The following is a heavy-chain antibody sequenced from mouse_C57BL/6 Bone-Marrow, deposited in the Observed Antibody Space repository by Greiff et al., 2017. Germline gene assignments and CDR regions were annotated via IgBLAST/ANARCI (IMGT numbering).Heavy chain of an antibody. CDR2: ISDGGSYT. CDR1: GFTFSSYA. J-gene: IGHJ3*01. CDR3: AGGGDYDGAWFAY. Sequence: EVQGVESGGGLVKPGGSLKLSCAASGFTFSSYAMSWVRQTPEKRLEWVATISDGGSYTYYPDNVKGRFTISRDNAKNNLYLQMSHLKSEDTAMYYCAGGGDYDGAWFAYWGQGTLVTVSA. V-gene: IGHV5-4*01. D-gene: IGHD2-4*01.